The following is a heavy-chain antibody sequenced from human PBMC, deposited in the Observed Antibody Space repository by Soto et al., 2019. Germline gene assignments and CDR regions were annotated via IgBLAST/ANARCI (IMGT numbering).Heavy chain of an antibody. Sequence: GGSLRLSCAASGFTVSSHYMSWVRQAPGKGLECVSVIYSSGSTYYADSVKGRFTISKDNSKNTLYLQMNSLRVEDTAVYYCARAFYYDNSGYITDYWGQGTLVTVSS. CDR3: ARAFYYDNSGYITDY. V-gene: IGHV3-53*01. J-gene: IGHJ4*02. D-gene: IGHD3-22*01. CDR2: IYSSGST. CDR1: GFTVSSHY.